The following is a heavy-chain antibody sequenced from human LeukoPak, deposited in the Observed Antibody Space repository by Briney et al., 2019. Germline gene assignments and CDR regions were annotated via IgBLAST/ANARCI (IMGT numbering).Heavy chain of an antibody. CDR3: ARGYSYGQRFDY. Sequence: SETLSLTCAVYGGSFSGYYWSWIRQPPGKGLEWIGEINHSGSTNYNPSHKSRVTISVDTSKNQFSLKLSSVTAADTAVYYCARGYSYGQRFDYWGQGTLVTVSS. CDR2: INHSGST. V-gene: IGHV4-34*01. J-gene: IGHJ4*02. CDR1: GGSFSGYY. D-gene: IGHD5-18*01.